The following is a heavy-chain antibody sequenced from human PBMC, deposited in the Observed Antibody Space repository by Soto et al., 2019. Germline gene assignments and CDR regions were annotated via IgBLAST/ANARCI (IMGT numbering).Heavy chain of an antibody. Sequence: EVQLVESGGGLVKPGGSLRLSCAASGFTFRSFTMNWVRQAPGKGLEWVSTISSNSAYIYYTDALRGRVTISRDNAKNSLHLQMNSLRAEDTAVYYCTRDASRDSSARGWFDPWGPGTLVTVSS. V-gene: IGHV3-21*02. CDR3: TRDASRDSSARGWFDP. CDR1: GFTFRSFT. CDR2: ISSNSAYI. J-gene: IGHJ5*02. D-gene: IGHD6-13*01.